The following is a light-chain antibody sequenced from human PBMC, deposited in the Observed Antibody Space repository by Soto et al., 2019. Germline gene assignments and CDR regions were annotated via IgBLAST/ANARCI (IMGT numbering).Light chain of an antibody. V-gene: IGKV1-39*01. CDR2: DAS. J-gene: IGKJ2*01. Sequence: DIQMTQSPSSLSAPVGDRVTITCRASQSISTFLNWYQQKPGKAPKFLIYDASTLQSGVPSRFSGSGSGTDFTLTISSLQPEDFATYYCQQTYNSLYTFGQGTKLEIK. CDR3: QQTYNSLYT. CDR1: QSISTF.